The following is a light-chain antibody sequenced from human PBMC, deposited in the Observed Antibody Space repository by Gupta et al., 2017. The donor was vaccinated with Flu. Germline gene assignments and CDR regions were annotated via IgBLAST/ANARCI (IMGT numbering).Light chain of an antibody. J-gene: IGLJ2*01. Sequence: RKTASITCSGVKVVDKYACWYHQKPAQSHVLVIDKNSKRSAGFNGRFAGYSSENTATLTIGVTQDMDEDDYYCQAGDSSTVVFGGGTKLTVL. CDR2: KNS. V-gene: IGLV3-1*01. CDR3: QAGDSSTVV. CDR1: KVVDKY.